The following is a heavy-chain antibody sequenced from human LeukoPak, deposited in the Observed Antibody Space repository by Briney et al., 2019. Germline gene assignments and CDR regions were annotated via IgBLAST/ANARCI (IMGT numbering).Heavy chain of an antibody. D-gene: IGHD6-6*01. Sequence: SETLSLTCTVSGGSISSYYWSWIRQPAGKGLQWIGRIHTSGSTDYNPSLGSRVTMSVDTSKNQFSLTLSSVTAADTAVYYCAREGSMTARPFVSIDYWGQGTLVTVSS. CDR2: IHTSGST. V-gene: IGHV4-4*07. J-gene: IGHJ4*02. CDR1: GGSISSYY. CDR3: AREGSMTARPFVSIDY.